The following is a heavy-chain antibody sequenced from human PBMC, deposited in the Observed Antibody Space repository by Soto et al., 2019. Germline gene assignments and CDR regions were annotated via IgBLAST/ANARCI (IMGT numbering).Heavy chain of an antibody. J-gene: IGHJ6*02. CDR1: GFTFSSYA. CDR3: ARDHWNYGHYYYGMDV. CDR2: ISGSGGST. V-gene: IGHV3-23*01. D-gene: IGHD1-7*01. Sequence: GESLKISCAASGFTFSSYAMSWVRQAPGKGLEWVSAISGSGGSTYYADSVKGRFTISRDNSKNTLYLQMNSLRAEDTAVYYCARDHWNYGHYYYGMDVWGQGTTVTVSS.